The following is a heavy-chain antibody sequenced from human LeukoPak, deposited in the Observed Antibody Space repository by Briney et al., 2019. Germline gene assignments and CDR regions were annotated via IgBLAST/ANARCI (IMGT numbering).Heavy chain of an antibody. Sequence: SVKVSCKAVGGTFSSYAISWVRQSPGQGLEWMGGIIPIFGTANYAQKFQVRVTITADESTSTAYLELSSLRSEDTAVYYCARAEDYYDSSGIRDWCDPWGQGTLVTVSS. V-gene: IGHV1-69*13. D-gene: IGHD3-22*01. CDR3: ARAEDYYDSSGIRDWCDP. CDR1: GGTFSSYA. J-gene: IGHJ5*02. CDR2: IIPIFGTA.